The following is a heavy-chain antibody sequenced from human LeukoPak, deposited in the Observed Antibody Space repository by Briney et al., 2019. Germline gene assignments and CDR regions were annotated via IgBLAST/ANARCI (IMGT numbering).Heavy chain of an antibody. CDR3: ARDHSSGWYFDY. CDR1: GFTFSSYA. CDR2: ISFDAYNT. Sequence: GGSLRLSCAASGFTFSSYAMRWVRQAPGKGLQWVALISFDAYNTYYADSVKGRFTISRDNSRSTLFLHMNRLRPEDTAVYYCARDHSSGWYFDYWGQGTLVTVSS. D-gene: IGHD6-19*01. J-gene: IGHJ4*02. V-gene: IGHV3-30-3*01.